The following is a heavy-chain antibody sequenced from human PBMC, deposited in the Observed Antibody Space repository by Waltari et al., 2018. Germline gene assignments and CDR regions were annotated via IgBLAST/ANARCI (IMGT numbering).Heavy chain of an antibody. Sequence: QLQLQESGPGLLKPSETLSLTCTVSGGSISSSPYYWGWIRQPPGKGLEWIGSISYSGSTYYTPSFKSRITISVDTSKNQFSLKLSSVIAADTAVYYCARLCLGCPFYYWGQGTLVTVSS. D-gene: IGHD6-19*01. CDR3: ARLCLGCPFYY. J-gene: IGHJ4*02. CDR1: GGSISSSPYY. CDR2: ISYSGST. V-gene: IGHV4-39*01.